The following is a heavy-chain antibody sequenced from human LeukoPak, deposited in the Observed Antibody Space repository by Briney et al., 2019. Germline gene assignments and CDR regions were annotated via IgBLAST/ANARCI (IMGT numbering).Heavy chain of an antibody. CDR3: ARVWGSYPLDAFDI. Sequence: PSETLSLTRTVSGGSISSYYWSWIRQPPGKGLEWIGYIYYSGSTNYNPSLKSRVTISVDTSKNQFSLKLSSVTAADTAVYYCARVWGSYPLDAFDIWGQGTMVTVSS. CDR2: IYYSGST. J-gene: IGHJ3*02. V-gene: IGHV4-59*01. CDR1: GGSISSYY. D-gene: IGHD3-16*02.